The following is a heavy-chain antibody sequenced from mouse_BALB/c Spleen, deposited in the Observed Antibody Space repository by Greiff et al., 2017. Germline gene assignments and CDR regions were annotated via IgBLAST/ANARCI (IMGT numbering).Heavy chain of an antibody. CDR2: INPSNGGT. D-gene: IGHD1-1*01. V-gene: IGHV1S81*02. J-gene: IGHJ3*01. CDR3: TRSLDYYGSSSFAY. CDR1: GYTFTSYY. Sequence: VQLKESGAELVKPGASVKLSCKASGYTFTSYYMYWVKQRPGQGLEWIGEINPSNGGTNFNEKFKSKATLTVDKSSSTAYMQLSSLTSEDSAVYYCTRSLDYYGSSSFAYWGQGTLVTVSA.